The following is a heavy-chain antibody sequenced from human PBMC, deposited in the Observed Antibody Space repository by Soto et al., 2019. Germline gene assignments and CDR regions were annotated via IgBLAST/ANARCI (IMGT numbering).Heavy chain of an antibody. Sequence: SETLSLTCTVSGGSISSGDYYWSWIRQPPGKGLEWIGYIYYSGSTYYNPSLKSRVTISVDTSKNQFSLKLSSVTAADTAVYYCARLLWFGELEGNWFDPWGQGTLVTVSS. V-gene: IGHV4-30-4*01. CDR1: GGSISSGDYY. CDR3: ARLLWFGELEGNWFDP. D-gene: IGHD3-10*01. J-gene: IGHJ5*02. CDR2: IYYSGST.